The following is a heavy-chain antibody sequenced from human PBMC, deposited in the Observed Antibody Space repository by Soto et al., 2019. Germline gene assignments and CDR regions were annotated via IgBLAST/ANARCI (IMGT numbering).Heavy chain of an antibody. D-gene: IGHD1-26*01. Sequence: QVPLVQSGAEVKKPGASVKVSCKASGYTFTSYDINWVRQATGQGLEWMGWMSPNSGNTGYGLKFQGRVTMTRNTSISTAYMDLSSLRSEDTAIYYCARALSGSYFEWGQGTMVTVSS. CDR3: ARALSGSYFE. CDR2: MSPNSGNT. J-gene: IGHJ3*01. CDR1: GYTFTSYD. V-gene: IGHV1-8*01.